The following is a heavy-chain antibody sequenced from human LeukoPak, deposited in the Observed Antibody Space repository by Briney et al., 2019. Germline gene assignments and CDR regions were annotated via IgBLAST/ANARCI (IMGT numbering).Heavy chain of an antibody. J-gene: IGHJ4*02. CDR2: VDPEDGET. CDR1: GYTFTDYY. D-gene: IGHD6-13*01. V-gene: IGHV1-69-2*01. Sequence: ASVKISYKVSGYTFTDYYMHWVQQAPGKGLEWMGLVDPEDGETIYAEKFQGRVTITADTSTDTAYMELSSLRSEDTAVYYCATALAAAGFDYWGQGTLVTVSS. CDR3: ATALAAAGFDY.